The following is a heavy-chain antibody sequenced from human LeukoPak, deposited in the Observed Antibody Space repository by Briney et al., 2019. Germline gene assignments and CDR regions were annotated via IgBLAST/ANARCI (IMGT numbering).Heavy chain of an antibody. CDR3: ARELGVAATGYYYYMDV. Sequence: SETLSLTCTVSGGSISSGGYYWSWIRQPPGKGLEWIGYIYHSGSTYHNPSLKSRVTISVDRSKNQFSLKLSSVTAADTAVYYCARELGVAATGYYYYMDVWGKGTTVTVSS. J-gene: IGHJ6*03. D-gene: IGHD6-13*01. CDR2: IYHSGST. V-gene: IGHV4-30-2*01. CDR1: GGSISSGGYY.